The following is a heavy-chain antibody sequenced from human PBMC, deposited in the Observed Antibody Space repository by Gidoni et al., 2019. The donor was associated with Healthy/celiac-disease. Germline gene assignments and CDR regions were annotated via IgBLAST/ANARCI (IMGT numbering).Heavy chain of an antibody. Sequence: QVQLVESGGGVVQPGRSLRLSCAASGFTFSSYAMHWVRQAPGKGLEWVAVISYDGSNKYYADSVKGRFTISRDNSKNTLYLQMNSLRAEDTAVYYCARDGAVAAPGDYYYYMDVWGKGTTVTVSS. V-gene: IGHV3-30-3*01. D-gene: IGHD6-19*01. CDR3: ARDGAVAAPGDYYYYMDV. J-gene: IGHJ6*03. CDR2: ISYDGSNK. CDR1: GFTFSSYA.